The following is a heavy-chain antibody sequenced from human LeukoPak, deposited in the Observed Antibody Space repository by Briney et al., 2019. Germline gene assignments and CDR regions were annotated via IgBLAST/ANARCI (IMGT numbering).Heavy chain of an antibody. CDR1: GYTFTGYY. D-gene: IGHD4-17*01. Sequence: ASVKVSCKASGYTFTGYYMHWVRQAPGQGLEWMGWINPKSGDTNYAQKFQGRVTMTRDTSISTAYMELSRLRSDDTAVYYCASGRDYGDERGAFDIWGQGTMVTVSS. V-gene: IGHV1-2*02. CDR2: INPKSGDT. J-gene: IGHJ3*02. CDR3: ASGRDYGDERGAFDI.